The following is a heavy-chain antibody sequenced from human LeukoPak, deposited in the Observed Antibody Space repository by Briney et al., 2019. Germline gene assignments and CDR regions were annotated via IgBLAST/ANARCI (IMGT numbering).Heavy chain of an antibody. CDR2: IYYSGST. CDR3: ARLLNTYYDFWSGPTQSWYFDY. D-gene: IGHD3-3*01. Sequence: SETLSLTCTVSGGSISSSSYSWGWIRQPPGKGLEWIGSIYYSGSTYYNPSLKSRVTISVDTSKNQFSLKLSSVTAADTAVYYCARLLNTYYDFWSGPTQSWYFDYWGQGTLVTVSS. J-gene: IGHJ4*02. V-gene: IGHV4-39*01. CDR1: GGSISSSSYS.